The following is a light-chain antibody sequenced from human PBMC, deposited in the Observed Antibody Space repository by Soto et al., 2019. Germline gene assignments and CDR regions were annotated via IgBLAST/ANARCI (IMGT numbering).Light chain of an antibody. CDR3: QQYGDTPWT. CDR2: GAS. Sequence: IVLTQSPGTLSLSPGERATLSCRASQSVSIRFLAWYQQKPGQAPRLLIYGASSRATGIPDRFSGSGSGTDFTLTISSLEPEDFAVYYCQQYGDTPWTFGHGTKVEI. V-gene: IGKV3-20*01. J-gene: IGKJ1*01. CDR1: QSVSIRF.